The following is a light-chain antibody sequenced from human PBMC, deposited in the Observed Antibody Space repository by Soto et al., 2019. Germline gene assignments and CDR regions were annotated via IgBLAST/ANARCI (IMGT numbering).Light chain of an antibody. CDR1: QSVSSN. Sequence: EIVMTQSPATLSVSPGERATLSCRASQSVSSNLAWYKQKPGQAPRLLIYGASTRATGIPARFSGSGSGTEFTLTISSLQSEDFAFYYCQQYNNWPWTFGQGTKVEIK. V-gene: IGKV3-15*01. CDR2: GAS. J-gene: IGKJ1*01. CDR3: QQYNNWPWT.